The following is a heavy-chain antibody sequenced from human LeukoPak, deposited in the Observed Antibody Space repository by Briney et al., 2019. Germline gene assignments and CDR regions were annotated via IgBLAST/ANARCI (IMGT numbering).Heavy chain of an antibody. J-gene: IGHJ4*02. Sequence: ASVKVSCKASGYTFTGYYMPWVRQAPGQGLEWMGWINPNSGGTNYAQKFQGRVTMTRDTSISTAYMELSRLRSDDTAVYYCARENSSGWYVDLAFDYWGQGTLVTVSS. CDR2: INPNSGGT. D-gene: IGHD6-19*01. V-gene: IGHV1-2*02. CDR3: ARENSSGWYVDLAFDY. CDR1: GYTFTGYY.